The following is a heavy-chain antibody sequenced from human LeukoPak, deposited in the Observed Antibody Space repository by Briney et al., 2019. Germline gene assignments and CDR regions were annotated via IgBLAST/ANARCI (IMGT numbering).Heavy chain of an antibody. J-gene: IGHJ4*02. CDR3: AKDLYTYGTTPLDY. Sequence: GGSLRLSCVLSGLTFSDAWMSWVRQAAGKGLEWVSSISSSGGSTYYADSVKGRFTISRDYSKNTLYLQMNSLRAEDTAVYYCAKDLYTYGTTPLDYWGQGTLVTVSS. V-gene: IGHV3-23*01. CDR2: ISSSGGST. D-gene: IGHD5-18*01. CDR1: GLTFSDAW.